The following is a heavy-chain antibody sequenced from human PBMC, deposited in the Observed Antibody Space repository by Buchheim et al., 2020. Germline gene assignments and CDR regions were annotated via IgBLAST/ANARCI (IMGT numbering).Heavy chain of an antibody. CDR1: GFTFSSYG. J-gene: IGHJ6*02. Sequence: QVQLVESGGGVVQPGRSLRLSCAASGFTFSSYGIHWVRQAPGKGLEWVAVIWYDGSNKYYADSVKGRFTISRDNSKNPLYLQMNSLRAEDTAVYYCARDAESYGMDVWGQGTT. V-gene: IGHV3-33*01. CDR2: IWYDGSNK. CDR3: ARDAESYGMDV.